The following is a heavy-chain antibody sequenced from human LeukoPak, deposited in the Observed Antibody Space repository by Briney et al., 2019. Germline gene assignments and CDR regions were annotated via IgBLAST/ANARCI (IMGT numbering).Heavy chain of an antibody. CDR2: IRYDGSNK. CDR3: AKGGWVTTVTSYFDS. Sequence: PGGSLRLSCAASGFTFSSYGMHWVRQAPGKGLKWVAFIRYDGSNKYYADPVKGRFTISRDNSNNTLYLQMNSLRVDDTAVYFCAKGGWVTTVTSYFDSWAQGILVTASS. D-gene: IGHD4-11*01. CDR1: GFTFSSYG. V-gene: IGHV3-30*02. J-gene: IGHJ4*02.